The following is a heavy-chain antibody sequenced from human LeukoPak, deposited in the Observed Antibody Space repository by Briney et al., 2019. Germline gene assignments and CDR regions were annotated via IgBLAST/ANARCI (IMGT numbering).Heavy chain of an antibody. D-gene: IGHD6-19*01. J-gene: IGHJ5*02. Sequence: SSVKVSCKASGDTFSSYAISWVRQAPGQGLEWMGGIIPIFGTANYAQKFQGRVTITADESTSTAYMELSSLRSEDTAVYYCARGNSRIAVVRRSNWFDPWGQGTLVTVSS. V-gene: IGHV1-69*01. CDR3: ARGNSRIAVVRRSNWFDP. CDR1: GDTFSSYA. CDR2: IIPIFGTA.